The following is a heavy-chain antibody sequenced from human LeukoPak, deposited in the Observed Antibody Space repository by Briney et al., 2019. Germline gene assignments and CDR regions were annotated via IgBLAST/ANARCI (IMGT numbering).Heavy chain of an antibody. J-gene: IGHJ4*02. CDR3: ARDWGSIKVIADY. D-gene: IGHD7-27*01. V-gene: IGHV1-2*02. CDR2: INPNSGGT. CDR1: GYTFTPYY. Sequence: ASVRVSCTVSGYTFTPYYMHCVRQAPGQGLEWMGWINPNSGGTNYAQKFQGRVTMTTDTSTSTAYMELRSLRSDDTALYFCARDWGSIKVIADYWGQGTLVTVSS.